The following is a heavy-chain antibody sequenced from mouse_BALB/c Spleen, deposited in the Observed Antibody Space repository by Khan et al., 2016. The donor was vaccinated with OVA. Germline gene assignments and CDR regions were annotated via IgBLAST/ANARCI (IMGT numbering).Heavy chain of an antibody. D-gene: IGHD3-1*01. V-gene: IGHV3-6*02. Sequence: EVNLLESGPGLVKPSQSLSLTCSVTGYSITSGYFWNWIRQFPGNKLEWMGYIRYDGSSNYNPSLKNRISITRDTSKNQLFLKLNSVTPEDTATYYCARGVSSGPAWFAYWGQGTMVTVSA. CDR2: IRYDGSS. CDR3: ARGVSSGPAWFAY. J-gene: IGHJ3*01. CDR1: GYSITSGYF.